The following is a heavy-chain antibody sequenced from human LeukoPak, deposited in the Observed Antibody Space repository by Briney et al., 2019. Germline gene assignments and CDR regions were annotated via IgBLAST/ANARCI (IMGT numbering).Heavy chain of an antibody. CDR2: IYPGDSDT. D-gene: IGHD3-10*01. CDR3: ARRGYYGSGSYFNYYMDV. Sequence: GESLKISCKGSGYSFTNYWIGWVRQMPGKGLEWMGIIYPGDSDTRYSPSFQGQVAISADKSISTAYLQWSSLKASDTAMYYCARRGYYGSGSYFNYYMDVWGKGTTVTVSS. J-gene: IGHJ6*03. CDR1: GYSFTNYW. V-gene: IGHV5-51*01.